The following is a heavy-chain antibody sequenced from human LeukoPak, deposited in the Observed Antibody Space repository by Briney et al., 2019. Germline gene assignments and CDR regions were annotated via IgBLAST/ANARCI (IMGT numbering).Heavy chain of an antibody. V-gene: IGHV3-33*01. D-gene: IGHD4-17*01. Sequence: GRSLTLSCAASGFTFSTSGMHWVRQAPGKGLEWVAVMWFDGSYKYYADSVKGRFTISRDNSKNTLSLEMNSLRADDTATYYCARDAGGAWPFDYWGQGTRVIVSS. J-gene: IGHJ4*02. CDR3: ARDAGGAWPFDY. CDR2: MWFDGSYK. CDR1: GFTFSTSG.